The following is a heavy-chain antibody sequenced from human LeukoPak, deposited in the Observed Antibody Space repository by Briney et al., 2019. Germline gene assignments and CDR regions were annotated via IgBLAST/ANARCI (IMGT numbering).Heavy chain of an antibody. CDR3: ARNYYDISGQEIDY. J-gene: IGHJ4*02. CDR2: TTGSGGRT. CDR1: GFTFSTYA. D-gene: IGHD3-22*01. Sequence: GGSLRLSCAASGFTFSTYAMSWVRQTPGKGLEWVSSTTGSGGRTYYTDSVRGRFTISRENFKNTLYLQMNSLRAEDTAVYYCARNYYDISGQEIDYWGQGTLVTVSS. V-gene: IGHV3-23*01.